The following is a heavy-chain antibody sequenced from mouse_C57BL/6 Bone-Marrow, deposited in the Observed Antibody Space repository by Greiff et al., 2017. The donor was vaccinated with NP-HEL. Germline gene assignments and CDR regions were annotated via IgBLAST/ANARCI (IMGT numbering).Heavy chain of an antibody. D-gene: IGHD1-1*01. Sequence: EVKVVESGGGLVQSGRSLRLSCATSGFTFSDFYMEWVRQAPGKGLEWIAASRNKANDYTTEYSASVKGRFIVSRDTSQSILYLQMNALRAEDTAIYYCARDAFYYYGSSPFAYWGQGTLVTVSA. CDR1: GFTFSDFY. CDR3: ARDAFYYYGSSPFAY. J-gene: IGHJ3*01. V-gene: IGHV7-1*01. CDR2: SRNKANDYTT.